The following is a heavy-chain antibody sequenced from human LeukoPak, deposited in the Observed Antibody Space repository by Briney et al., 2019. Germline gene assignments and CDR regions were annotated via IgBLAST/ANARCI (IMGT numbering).Heavy chain of an antibody. CDR1: GYTFTSYG. V-gene: IGHV1-18*01. Sequence: VASVKVSCKASGYTFTSYGITWVRQAPGQGLEWMGGISAYNGNTNYARNLQGRFTMTTDTSTSTAYMELRSLRSDDTAVYYCARGLDSGGPNYWGQGTLVTVSS. J-gene: IGHJ4*02. CDR3: ARGLDSGGPNY. D-gene: IGHD6-19*01. CDR2: ISAYNGNT.